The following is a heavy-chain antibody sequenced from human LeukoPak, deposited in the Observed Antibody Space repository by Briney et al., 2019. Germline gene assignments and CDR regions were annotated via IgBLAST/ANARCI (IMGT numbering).Heavy chain of an antibody. CDR1: GFTFSNYP. J-gene: IGHJ4*02. CDR3: AKGNTITPDY. Sequence: RPGGSLRPSCAAPGFTFSNYPMNWVRQAPGKGLEWVSAITSDGSRTYNADSVKGRFTISRDNSKNTLYLQMNGLRADDTAVYYCAKGNTITPDYWGQGTLVTVSS. V-gene: IGHV3-23*01. D-gene: IGHD1-14*01. CDR2: ITSDGSRT.